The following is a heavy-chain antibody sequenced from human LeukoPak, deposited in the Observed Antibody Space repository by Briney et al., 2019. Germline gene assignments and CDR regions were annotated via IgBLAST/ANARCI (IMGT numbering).Heavy chain of an antibody. D-gene: IGHD4-17*01. V-gene: IGHV4-59*08. CDR2: IYYSGST. Sequence: SETLSLTCTVSGGSISSYYWSWIRRPPGKGLEWIGYIYYSGSTNYNPSLKSRVTISVDTSKNQFSLKLSSVTAADTAVYYCARCPRDYGDYPYDYWGQGTLVTVSS. CDR1: GGSISSYY. J-gene: IGHJ4*02. CDR3: ARCPRDYGDYPYDY.